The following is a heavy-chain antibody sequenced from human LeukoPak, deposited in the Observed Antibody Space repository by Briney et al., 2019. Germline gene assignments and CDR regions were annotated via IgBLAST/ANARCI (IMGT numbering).Heavy chain of an antibody. J-gene: IGHJ5*02. V-gene: IGHV7-4-1*02. Sequence: GASVKVSCKASGYTFTSYAMNWVRQAPGQGLEWMGWINTNTGNPTYAQGFTGRFVFSLDTSVSTAYLQISSLKAEDTAVYYCARGGYCSGGSCYSLSWFDPWGQGTLVTVSS. CDR2: INTNTGNP. CDR1: GYTFTSYA. CDR3: ARGGYCSGGSCYSLSWFDP. D-gene: IGHD2-15*01.